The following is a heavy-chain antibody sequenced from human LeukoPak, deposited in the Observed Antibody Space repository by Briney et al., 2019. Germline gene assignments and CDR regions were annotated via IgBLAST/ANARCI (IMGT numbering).Heavy chain of an antibody. CDR3: ARVPVGATGWGDYFDY. D-gene: IGHD1-26*01. J-gene: IGHJ4*02. CDR1: GGTFSSYA. Sequence: ASVKVSCKASGGTFSSYAISWVRQAPGQGLEWMGGIIPIFGTANYAQKFQGRVTITADESTSTAYMELSSLRSEDTAVYYCARVPVGATGWGDYFDYWGQGTLVTVSS. V-gene: IGHV1-69*13. CDR2: IIPIFGTA.